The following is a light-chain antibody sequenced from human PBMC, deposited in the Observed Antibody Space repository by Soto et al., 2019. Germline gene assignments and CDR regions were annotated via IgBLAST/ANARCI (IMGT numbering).Light chain of an antibody. V-gene: IGKV1-5*03. CDR1: QSIGEW. CDR3: QHYDSYPVS. Sequence: DIQMTQSPVTLSPSVGDRVAITCRASQSIGEWLAWDQHKPGKAPKLLIYRASHLATGVPSRFSGSGSGTEFTFTISSLQPDDFATYYCQHYDSYPVSFGQGTNLEI. J-gene: IGKJ2*01. CDR2: RAS.